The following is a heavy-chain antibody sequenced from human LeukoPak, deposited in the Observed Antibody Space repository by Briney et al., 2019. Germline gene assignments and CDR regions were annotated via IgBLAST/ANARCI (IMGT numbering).Heavy chain of an antibody. J-gene: IGHJ6*03. CDR3: ALSFCGGDCYHYYYYMDV. V-gene: IGHV1-69*06. Sequence: SVKVSCKASGGTFSSYAISWVRQAPGQGLEWMGGIIPIFGTANYAQKFQGRVTITADKSTSTAYMELSSLRSEDTAVYYCALSFCGGDCYHYYYYMDVWGKGTTVTISS. CDR1: GGTFSSYA. D-gene: IGHD2-21*02. CDR2: IIPIFGTA.